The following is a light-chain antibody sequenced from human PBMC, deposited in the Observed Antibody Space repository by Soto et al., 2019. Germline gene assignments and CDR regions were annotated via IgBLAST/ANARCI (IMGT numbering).Light chain of an antibody. CDR3: QQRRNGLLT. CDR1: QSISTY. CDR2: DAS. J-gene: IGKJ4*01. Sequence: EIVLTQSPATVSLSPGERATLSCRASQSISTYLAWYQQKPGQAPRLLIYDASYRAAGIPARSSGSGSGTDFTLTISGLEPEDVAVYYCQQRRNGLLTFGGGTKVEI. V-gene: IGKV3-11*01.